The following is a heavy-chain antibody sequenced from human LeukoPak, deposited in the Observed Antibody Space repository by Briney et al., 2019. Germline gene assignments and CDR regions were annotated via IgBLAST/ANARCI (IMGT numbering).Heavy chain of an antibody. D-gene: IGHD3-16*02. Sequence: SETLSLTCTVSGGSISSSSYYWGWIRQPPGKGLEWIGSIYYSGSTYYNPSLKSRVTISVDTSKNQFSLKLSSVTAADTAVYYCARNYDYVWGSYPGPWYFDLWGRGTLVTVSS. V-gene: IGHV4-39*01. CDR1: GGSISSSSYY. J-gene: IGHJ2*01. CDR2: IYYSGST. CDR3: ARNYDYVWGSYPGPWYFDL.